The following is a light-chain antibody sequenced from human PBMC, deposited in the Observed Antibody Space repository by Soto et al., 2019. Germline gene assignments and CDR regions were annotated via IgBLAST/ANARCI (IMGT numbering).Light chain of an antibody. Sequence: EIVLTQSPGSLSLSPGERATLSCRASQSVHNNYLAWYQQKPGQAPRLLIYAASSRATGIPHRFSGSGSGTDFTLTISRLEPEDLAVYYCQQYGSSPPITFGQGTGLEIK. CDR1: QSVHNNY. J-gene: IGKJ5*01. V-gene: IGKV3-20*01. CDR3: QQYGSSPPIT. CDR2: AAS.